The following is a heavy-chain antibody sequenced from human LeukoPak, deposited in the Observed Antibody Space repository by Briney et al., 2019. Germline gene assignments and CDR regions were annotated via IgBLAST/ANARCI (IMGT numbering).Heavy chain of an antibody. J-gene: IGHJ3*02. D-gene: IGHD2-2*02. CDR1: GFTFSSYA. Sequence: GGSLRLSCAASGFTFSSYAMSWVRQAPGKGLEWVSAISGSGGSTYYADSVKGRFTISRDNSKNTLYLQMNSLRAEDTAVYYCAKDIRHCSSTSCYTDDAFDIWGQGTMVTVSS. CDR3: AKDIRHCSSTSCYTDDAFDI. V-gene: IGHV3-23*01. CDR2: ISGSGGST.